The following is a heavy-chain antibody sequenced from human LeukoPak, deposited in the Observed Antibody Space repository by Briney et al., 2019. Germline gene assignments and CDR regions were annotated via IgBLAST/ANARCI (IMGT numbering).Heavy chain of an antibody. Sequence: KASETLSLTCTVSGGSISSSSYYWGWICQPPGKGLEWIGSIYYSGSTYYNPSLKSRVTISVDTSKNQFSLKLSSVTAADTAVYYCARGEGGWSDYWGQGTLVTVSS. CDR1: GGSISSSSYY. J-gene: IGHJ4*02. CDR3: ARGEGGWSDY. CDR2: IYYSGST. V-gene: IGHV4-39*01. D-gene: IGHD6-19*01.